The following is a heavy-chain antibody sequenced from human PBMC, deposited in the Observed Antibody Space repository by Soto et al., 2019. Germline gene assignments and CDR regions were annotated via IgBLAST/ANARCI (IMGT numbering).Heavy chain of an antibody. D-gene: IGHD1-26*01. CDR1: GGSFSVYY. J-gene: IGHJ5*02. V-gene: IGHV4-34*01. Sequence: SETLSLTCAVYGGSFSVYYWSWIRQPPGKGLEWIGEINHSGSTNCNPSLKSRVTISVDTSKNQFSLKLSSVTAADTAVYYCARGRGSYYRRNWFDPWGQGTLVTVSS. CDR3: ARGRGSYYRRNWFDP. CDR2: INHSGST.